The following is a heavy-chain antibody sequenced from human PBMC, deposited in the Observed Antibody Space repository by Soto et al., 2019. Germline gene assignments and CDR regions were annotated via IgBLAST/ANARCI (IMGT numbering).Heavy chain of an antibody. J-gene: IGHJ6*03. CDR1: GFTFSSYS. Sequence: EVQLGESGGGLVKPGGSLRLSCAASGFTFSSYSMNWVRQAPGKGLEWVSSISSSSSDIYYADSVKGRFTISRDNAKNSLYLQMNSLRAEDTAVYYCARDHYDFWSGYYQIHYYYYYYMDVWGTGTTVTVSS. D-gene: IGHD3-3*01. V-gene: IGHV3-21*01. CDR2: ISSSSSDI. CDR3: ARDHYDFWSGYYQIHYYYYYYMDV.